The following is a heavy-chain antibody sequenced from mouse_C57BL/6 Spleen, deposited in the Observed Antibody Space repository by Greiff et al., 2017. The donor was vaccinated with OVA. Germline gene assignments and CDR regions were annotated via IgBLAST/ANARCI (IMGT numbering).Heavy chain of an antibody. V-gene: IGHV1-64*01. Sequence: QVQLQQPGAELVKPGASVKLSCKASGYTFTSYWMHWVKQRPGQGLEWIGMIHPNSGSTNYNEKFKSKATLTVDTSSSTAYMQLSILTSEDSAVYYCARQTGVFDYWGQGTTLTVSS. CDR2: IHPNSGST. J-gene: IGHJ2*01. CDR1: GYTFTSYW. D-gene: IGHD4-1*01. CDR3: ARQTGVFDY.